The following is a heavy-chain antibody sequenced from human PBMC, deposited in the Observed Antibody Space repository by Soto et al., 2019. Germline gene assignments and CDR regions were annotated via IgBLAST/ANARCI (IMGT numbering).Heavy chain of an antibody. CDR2: ISGSGGST. D-gene: IGHD2-21*01. CDR3: AKDSAWVILQAVTTTWFDP. V-gene: IGHV3-23*01. Sequence: KGLEWVSAISGSGGSTYYADSVKGRFTISRDNSKHTLYLQMNSLRAEDTAVYYCAKDSAWVILQAVTTTWFDPWGQGPLVTLSS. J-gene: IGHJ5*02.